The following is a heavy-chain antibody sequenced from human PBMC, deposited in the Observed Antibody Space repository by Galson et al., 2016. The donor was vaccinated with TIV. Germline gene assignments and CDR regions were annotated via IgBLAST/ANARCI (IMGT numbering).Heavy chain of an antibody. CDR1: GFTISSYA. CDR3: AKVPSSGFSYYYGIDV. J-gene: IGHJ6*02. CDR2: ISGGGGSS. Sequence: SLRLSCAASGFTISSYALTWVRQAPGKGLEWVSAISGGGGSSYYGDSVKGRFTISRDNSEKMLYLQMNSLRAEDTAVYYCAKVPSSGFSYYYGIDVWGHGTTVTVS. D-gene: IGHD3-22*01. V-gene: IGHV3-23*01.